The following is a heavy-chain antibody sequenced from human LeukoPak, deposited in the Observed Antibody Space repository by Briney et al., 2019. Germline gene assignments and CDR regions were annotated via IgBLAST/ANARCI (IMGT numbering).Heavy chain of an antibody. CDR2: INPNSGGT. CDR3: ARGGGDYGGNDIDY. V-gene: IGHV1-2*02. CDR1: GYTFTGYY. D-gene: IGHD4-23*01. Sequence: GASVKVSCKASGYTFTGYYMHWVRQAPGQGLEWMGWINPNSGGTNYAQKLQGRVTMTTDTSTSTAYMELRSLRSDDTAVYYCARGGGDYGGNDIDYWGQGTLVTVSS. J-gene: IGHJ4*02.